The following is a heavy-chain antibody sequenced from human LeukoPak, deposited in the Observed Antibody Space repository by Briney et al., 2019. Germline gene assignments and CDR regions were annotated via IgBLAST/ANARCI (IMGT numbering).Heavy chain of an antibody. V-gene: IGHV1-2*02. D-gene: IGHD4-23*01. J-gene: IGHJ3*02. CDR3: ARDGGYGGNSKMAFDI. Sequence: ASVTVSFKSSVYTFTVYYIHWVRQAPGQGGGRMGWIKTNSGGTNYAQKFHGRVTMTRDTSISTAYMELSRLRSDDTAVYYCARDGGYGGNSKMAFDIWGQGTMVTVSS. CDR1: VYTFTVYY. CDR2: IKTNSGGT.